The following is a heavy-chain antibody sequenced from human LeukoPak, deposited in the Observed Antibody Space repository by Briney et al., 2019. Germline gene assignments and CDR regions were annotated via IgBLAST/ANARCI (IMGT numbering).Heavy chain of an antibody. Sequence: SETLSLTCTVSGGSISNYCWSWIRQPAGKGLEWIGRIYTTGSTNYNPSLKSRVTISVDTSKNQFSLKLSSVTAADTAVYYCARGDSSSWLYYFDYWGQGTLVTVSS. D-gene: IGHD6-13*01. V-gene: IGHV4-4*07. CDR3: ARGDSSSWLYYFDY. CDR2: IYTTGST. J-gene: IGHJ4*02. CDR1: GGSISNYC.